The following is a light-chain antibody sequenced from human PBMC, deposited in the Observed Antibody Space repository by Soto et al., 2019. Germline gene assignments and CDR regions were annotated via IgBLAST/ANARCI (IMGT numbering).Light chain of an antibody. CDR2: DAS. CDR1: QSISSW. J-gene: IGKJ4*01. CDR3: QQYNSYPT. Sequence: DIQMTQSPSTLSASVGDRVTITCRASQSISSWLAWYQQKPGKAPKLLIYDASSLESGVPSRLSGSGSGTEFTLTISSLQPDDFATYYCQQYNSYPTFGGGTKVEIK. V-gene: IGKV1-5*01.